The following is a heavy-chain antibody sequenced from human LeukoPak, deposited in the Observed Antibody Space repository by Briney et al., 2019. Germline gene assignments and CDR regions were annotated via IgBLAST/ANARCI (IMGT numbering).Heavy chain of an antibody. V-gene: IGHV5-51*01. Sequence: GESLKISCKGSGYIFTNYWIGWVRQMPGKGLEWMGIIYPGDSDTRYSPSFHGQVTISADKSISTAYLQWNSLKASDTAMYYCARQSGSASYSGYYVYWGRGTLDTVSS. CDR2: IYPGDSDT. D-gene: IGHD3-10*01. CDR1: GYIFTNYW. CDR3: ARQSGSASYSGYYVY. J-gene: IGHJ4*02.